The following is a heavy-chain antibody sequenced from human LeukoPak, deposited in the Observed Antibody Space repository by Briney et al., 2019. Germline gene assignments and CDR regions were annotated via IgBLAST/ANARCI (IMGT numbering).Heavy chain of an antibody. CDR3: AKDSTLTSTSGWYFSGAFDV. V-gene: IGHV3-9*03. CDR1: GFTFDEYA. J-gene: IGHJ3*01. CDR2: ISWNGGIK. Sequence: SLRLSCAASGFTFDEYAMHWVRQAPGKGLEWVSGISWNGGIKAYADSVKGRFTISRDNANSSLYLQMNSLRTEDMALYYCAKDSTLTSTSGWYFSGAFDVWGLGTLVTVSS. D-gene: IGHD6-13*01.